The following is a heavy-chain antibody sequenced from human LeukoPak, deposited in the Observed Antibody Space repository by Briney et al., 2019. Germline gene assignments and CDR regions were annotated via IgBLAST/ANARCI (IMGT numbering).Heavy chain of an antibody. V-gene: IGHV1-18*01. J-gene: IGHJ6*02. CDR3: ARPGRAAAGYGMDV. CDR2: ISDHNGRR. D-gene: IGHD6-13*01. CDR1: GYPLRNFG. Sequence: GASVKVSCKASGYPLRNFGVTWVRQAPGQGLEWVGWISDHNGRRDYAQTFQDRVSMTIDTSTSTAYMELSSLRSEDTAVYYCARPGRAAAGYGMDVWGQGTTVTVSS.